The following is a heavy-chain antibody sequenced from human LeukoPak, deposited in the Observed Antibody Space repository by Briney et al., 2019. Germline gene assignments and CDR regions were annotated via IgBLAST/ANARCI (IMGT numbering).Heavy chain of an antibody. CDR2: IRHDEANS. CDR1: GFNLNSYA. J-gene: IGHJ4*02. V-gene: IGHV3-30*02. CDR3: AKEYTPSSPLGELDS. D-gene: IGHD6-6*01. Sequence: PGGSLRLSCAVSGFNLNSYAMHWVRQAPGKGLGWVAVIRHDEANSFYADSVQGRFTISRDTSKELLYLQMNSLRVEDTAVYYCAKEYTPSSPLGELDSWGQGTLVTVSS.